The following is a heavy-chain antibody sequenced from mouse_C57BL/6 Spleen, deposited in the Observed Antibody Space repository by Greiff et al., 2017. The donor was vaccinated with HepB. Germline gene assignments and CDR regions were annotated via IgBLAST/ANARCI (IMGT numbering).Heavy chain of an antibody. J-gene: IGHJ2*01. CDR2: IYPGDGDT. D-gene: IGHD2-2*01. Sequence: VQLVESGPELVKPGASVKISCKASGYAFSSSWMNWVKQRPGKGLEWIGRIYPGDGDTNYNGKFKGKATLTADKSSSTAYMQLSSLTSEDSAVYFCARWGCGYDGGLDYWGQGTTLTVSS. CDR1: GYAFSSSW. CDR3: ARWGCGYDGGLDY. V-gene: IGHV1-82*01.